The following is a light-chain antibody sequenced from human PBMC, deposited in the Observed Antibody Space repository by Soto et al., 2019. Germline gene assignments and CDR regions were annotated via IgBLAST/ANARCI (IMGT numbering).Light chain of an antibody. V-gene: IGKV1-27*01. CDR1: QGISNY. Sequence: DIQMTQSPSSLSASVGVRVTITCRASQGISNYLAWYQQKPGKVPKLLIYAASALQSGVPSRFSGSGSGTDFTLTISSLQPEDVATYYCQKYNSAPLFTFGPRTKVDI. J-gene: IGKJ3*01. CDR2: AAS. CDR3: QKYNSAPLFT.